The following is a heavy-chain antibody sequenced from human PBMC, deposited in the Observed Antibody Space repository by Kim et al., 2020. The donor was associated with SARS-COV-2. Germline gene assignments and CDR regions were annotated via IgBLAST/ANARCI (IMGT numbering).Heavy chain of an antibody. V-gene: IGHV4-61*01. CDR2: IYYSGST. D-gene: IGHD6-13*01. CDR1: GGSVSSGSYY. J-gene: IGHJ4*02. CDR3: ARDRKVLGQQLVLYYFDY. Sequence: SETLSLTCTVSGGSVSSGSYYWSWIRQPPGKGLEWIGYIYYSGSTNYNPSLKSRVTISVDTSKNQFSLKLSSVTAADTAVYYCARDRKVLGQQLVLYYFDYWGQGTLVTVSS.